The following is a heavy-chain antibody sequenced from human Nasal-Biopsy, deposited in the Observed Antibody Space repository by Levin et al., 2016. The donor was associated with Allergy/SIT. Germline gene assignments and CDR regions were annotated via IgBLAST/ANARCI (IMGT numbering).Heavy chain of an antibody. Sequence: GGSLRLSCAASGFTFSRHAMTWVRQAPGKGLEWVAIINGDGRSADYADSVKGRFSISRDNSKNTLYLQMNSLSVEETAMYYCAKGYIEARPRPSAFDSWGQGTLVTVSS. V-gene: IGHV3-23*01. CDR2: INGDGRSA. CDR1: GFTFSRHA. CDR3: AKGYIEARPRPSAFDS. D-gene: IGHD6-6*01. J-gene: IGHJ4*02.